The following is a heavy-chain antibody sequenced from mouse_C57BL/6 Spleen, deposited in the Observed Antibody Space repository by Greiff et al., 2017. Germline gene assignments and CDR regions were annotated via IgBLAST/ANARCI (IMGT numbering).Heavy chain of an antibody. Sequence: EVKLQQSGAELVRPGASVKLSCTASGFNIKDDYMHWVKQRPEQGLEWIGWIDPENGDTEYASKFQGKATITADTSSNTAYLQLSSLTSEDTAVYYCTCYGSSYWYFDVWGTGTTVTVSS. CDR3: TCYGSSYWYFDV. J-gene: IGHJ1*03. CDR1: GFNIKDDY. CDR2: IDPENGDT. V-gene: IGHV14-4*01. D-gene: IGHD1-1*01.